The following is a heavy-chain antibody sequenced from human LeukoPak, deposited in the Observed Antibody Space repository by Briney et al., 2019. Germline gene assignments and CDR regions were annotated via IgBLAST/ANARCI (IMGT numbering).Heavy chain of an antibody. CDR1: GYTFTTYA. V-gene: IGHV7-4-1*02. D-gene: IGHD1-1*01. CDR2: INTKTGNA. Sequence: ASVKVSCTASGYTFTTYAMNWVRQAPGQGLEWMGWINTKTGNATYAQGFTGRFVFSLDTSVSTAYLQISSRKAEDTAVYYCARGEEYKFDYWGQGTLVTVSS. CDR3: ARGEEYKFDY. J-gene: IGHJ4*02.